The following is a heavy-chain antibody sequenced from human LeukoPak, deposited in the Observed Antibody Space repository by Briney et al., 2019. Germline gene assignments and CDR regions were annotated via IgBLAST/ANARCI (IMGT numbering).Heavy chain of an antibody. CDR3: ARDAYYFDY. Sequence: GGSLRLSCAASGFTFSVYGMSWVRQAPGKGLEYVSAISASGANTYYADPVKGRFTISRDNAKNSLYLQMNSLRAEDTAVYYCARDAYYFDYWGQGTLVTVSS. CDR2: ISASGANT. CDR1: GFTFSVYG. V-gene: IGHV3-23*01. J-gene: IGHJ4*02.